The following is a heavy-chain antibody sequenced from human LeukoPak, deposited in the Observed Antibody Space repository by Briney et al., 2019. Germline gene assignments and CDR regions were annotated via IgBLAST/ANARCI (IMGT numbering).Heavy chain of an antibody. Sequence: GGSLRLSCAASGFTFSSYGMHWVRQAPGKGLEWVAVIWYDGSNKYYADSVKGRFTISRDNSKNTLYLQMNSLRAEDTAVYYCARDRFIAAAGTVYYFDYWGQGTLVTVSS. CDR1: GFTFSSYG. V-gene: IGHV3-33*01. CDR3: ARDRFIAAAGTVYYFDY. CDR2: IWYDGSNK. J-gene: IGHJ4*02. D-gene: IGHD6-13*01.